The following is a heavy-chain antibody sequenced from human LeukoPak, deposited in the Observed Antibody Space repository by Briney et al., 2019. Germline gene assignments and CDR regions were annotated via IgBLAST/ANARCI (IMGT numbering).Heavy chain of an antibody. D-gene: IGHD5-12*01. Sequence: GGSLRLSCAASGITFSSFWMSWVRQAPGKGLEWVANINRDGSVKYYVDSVKGRFSVSRDNAKNSLYLQTNSLRVDDTAIYYCARLWGDATIFDLWGQGTLVTDSS. CDR1: GITFSSFW. CDR3: ARLWGDATIFDL. CDR2: INRDGSVK. J-gene: IGHJ4*02. V-gene: IGHV3-7*01.